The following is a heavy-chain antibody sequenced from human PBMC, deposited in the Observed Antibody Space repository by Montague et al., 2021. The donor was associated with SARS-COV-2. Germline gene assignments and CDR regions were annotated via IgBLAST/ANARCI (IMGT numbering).Heavy chain of an antibody. Sequence: SLRLSCAASGFTFNSYTMNWVRQAPGKGLEWVASISGSGADIYYALSLKGRFTISRDNARNSLFLQMSSLRADDTALYYCARWRWQQSEFDYWGQGTLVTVSS. D-gene: IGHD5-24*01. CDR3: ARWRWQQSEFDY. CDR2: ISGSGADI. CDR1: GFTFNSYT. J-gene: IGHJ4*02. V-gene: IGHV3-21*06.